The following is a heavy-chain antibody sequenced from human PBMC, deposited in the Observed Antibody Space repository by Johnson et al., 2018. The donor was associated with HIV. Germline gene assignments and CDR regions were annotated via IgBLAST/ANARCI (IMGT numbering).Heavy chain of an antibody. CDR3: ARDGVRGDSSGYGAFDI. V-gene: IGHV3-7*01. D-gene: IGHD3-22*01. CDR1: GFTFSSYW. CDR2: IKQDGSEK. J-gene: IGHJ3*02. Sequence: VQLVESGGGVVQPGRSLRLSCAASGFTFSSYWMSWVRQAPGKGLEWVANIKQDGSEKYYVDSVKGRFTISRDNAKNTLYLQMNSLRAEDTAVYYCARDGVRGDSSGYGAFDIWGQGTMVTVSS.